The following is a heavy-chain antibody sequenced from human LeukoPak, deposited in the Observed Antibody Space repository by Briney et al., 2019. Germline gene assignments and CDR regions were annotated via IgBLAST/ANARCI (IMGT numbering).Heavy chain of an antibody. CDR1: GGSFSGYY. D-gene: IGHD3-22*01. V-gene: IGHV4-34*01. Sequence: PSETLSLTCAVYGGSFSGYYWSWIRQPPGKGLEWIGEINHSGSTNYNPSLKSRVTISVDTSKNQFSLELSSVTAADTAVYYCARASYYYDSSGYYYPLHRSYYYGMDVWGQGTTVTVSS. CDR2: INHSGST. J-gene: IGHJ6*02. CDR3: ARASYYYDSSGYYYPLHRSYYYGMDV.